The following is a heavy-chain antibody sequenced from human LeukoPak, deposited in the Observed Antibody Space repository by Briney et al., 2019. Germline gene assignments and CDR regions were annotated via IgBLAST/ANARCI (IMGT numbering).Heavy chain of an antibody. Sequence: GGSLRLSCAASGFTFSSYAMSWVRQAPGKGLEWVSAISGSGGSTYYADSVKGRFTISRDNSKNTLYLQMDSLKTEDTAVYYCADIGSAGTDHWGQGTLVTVSS. D-gene: IGHD5-12*01. V-gene: IGHV3-23*01. CDR2: ISGSGGST. CDR1: GFTFSSYA. J-gene: IGHJ4*02. CDR3: ADIGSAGTDH.